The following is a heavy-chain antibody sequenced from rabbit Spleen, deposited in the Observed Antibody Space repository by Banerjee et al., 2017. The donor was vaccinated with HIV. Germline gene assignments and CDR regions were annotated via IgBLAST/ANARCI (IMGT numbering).Heavy chain of an antibody. CDR1: GFSFSSSDY. Sequence: QSLEESGGDLVKPGASLTLTCTASGFSFSSSDYMCWVRQAPGKGLEWIACIDSGNRAYNFYATWATGRFTISKTSSTTVTLQMTSLTAADTATYFCARDTGTSFSTYGMDLWGPGTLVTVS. V-gene: IGHV1S40*01. CDR2: IDSGNRAYN. J-gene: IGHJ6*01. CDR3: ARDTGTSFSTYGMDL. D-gene: IGHD8-1*01.